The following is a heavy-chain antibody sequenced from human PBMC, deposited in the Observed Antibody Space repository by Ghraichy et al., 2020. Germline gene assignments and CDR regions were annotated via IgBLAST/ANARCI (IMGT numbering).Heavy chain of an antibody. Sequence: SQTLSLTCAADGGSFRGYYWHWVRQSPGKGLEWIGEISHSGSTDYNPSLKSRVTISVDTSKNEFSLKMTSVTAADTAIYYCARGNPTMNDYFDSWGKGTLVPVSS. CDR2: ISHSGST. CDR1: GGSFRGYY. J-gene: IGHJ4*02. CDR3: ARGNPTMNDYFDS. V-gene: IGHV4-34*01. D-gene: IGHD1-1*01.